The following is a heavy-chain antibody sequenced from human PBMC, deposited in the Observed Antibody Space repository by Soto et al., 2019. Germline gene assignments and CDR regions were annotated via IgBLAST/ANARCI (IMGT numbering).Heavy chain of an antibody. V-gene: IGHV4-59*01. Sequence: QVQLQESGPGLVKPSETLSLTCTVSGGSISSYYWSWIRQPPGKGLEWIGYIYYSGSTNYNPSLKSRVTISVDTSKNQFSLKLSSVTAADTAVYYCARSQTIVVPAEEDNWFDPWGQGTLVTVSS. CDR1: GGSISSYY. CDR3: ARSQTIVVPAEEDNWFDP. D-gene: IGHD2-2*01. J-gene: IGHJ5*02. CDR2: IYYSGST.